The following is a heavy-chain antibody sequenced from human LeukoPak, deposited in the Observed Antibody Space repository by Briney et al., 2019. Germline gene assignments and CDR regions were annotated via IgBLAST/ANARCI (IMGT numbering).Heavy chain of an antibody. CDR2: ISSNGDST. V-gene: IGHV3-64D*06. CDR3: VVVRGVIFDS. CDR1: GFTFSSFS. Sequence: SGGSLRLSCSASGFTFSSFSMHWVRQAPGKGLEYVSAISSNGDSTYYAGSVKGRFTISRDNSKNTLYLQMSSLRAEDTALYYCVVVRGVIFDSWGQGTRVTVSS. J-gene: IGHJ5*01. D-gene: IGHD3-10*01.